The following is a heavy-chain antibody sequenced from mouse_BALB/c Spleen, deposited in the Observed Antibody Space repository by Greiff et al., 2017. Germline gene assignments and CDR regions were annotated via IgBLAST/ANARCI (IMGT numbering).Heavy chain of an antibody. CDR1: GYTFTSYW. V-gene: IGHV1S132*01. J-gene: IGHJ2*01. CDR3: ARYHDDGYLDY. D-gene: IGHD2-3*01. Sequence: QVQLQQSGAELVKPGASVKLSCKTSGYTFTSYWIQWVKQRPGQGLGWIGEIFPGTGTTYYNEKFKGKATLTIDTSSSTAYMQLSSLTSEDSAVYVCARYHDDGYLDYWGQGTTLTVSS. CDR2: IFPGTGTT.